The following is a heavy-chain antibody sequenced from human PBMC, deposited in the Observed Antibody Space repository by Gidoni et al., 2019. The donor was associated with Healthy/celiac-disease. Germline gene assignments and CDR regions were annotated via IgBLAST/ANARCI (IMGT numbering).Heavy chain of an antibody. Sequence: QLQLQESGPGLVKPSETLSLTCTVSGGSISSSSYYWGWIRQPPGKGLEWIGSIYYSGSTYYNPSLKSRVTISVDTSKNQFSLKLSSVTAADTAVYYCARHQGPRGYDILTGYWGYYFDYWGQGTLVTVSS. CDR1: GGSISSSSYY. J-gene: IGHJ4*02. D-gene: IGHD3-9*01. CDR3: ARHQGPRGYDILTGYWGYYFDY. V-gene: IGHV4-39*01. CDR2: IYYSGST.